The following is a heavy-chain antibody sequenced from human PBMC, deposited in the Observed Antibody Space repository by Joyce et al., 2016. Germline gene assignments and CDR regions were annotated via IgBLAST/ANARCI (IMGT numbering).Heavy chain of an antibody. Sequence: EVQLVESGGGLVQPGGSLKLSCAVSGFTLSGSSVHGVRQGSGKGLEWVGRIRSKANGDATAYAASVKGRFSISRDDSKNTAYLQMNSLKTEDTAVYYCSNYDLWSGYSPSRDVWGQGSTVTVSS. CDR1: GFTLSGSS. V-gene: IGHV3-73*02. D-gene: IGHD3-3*01. CDR3: SNYDLWSGYSPSRDV. J-gene: IGHJ6*02. CDR2: IRSKANGDAT.